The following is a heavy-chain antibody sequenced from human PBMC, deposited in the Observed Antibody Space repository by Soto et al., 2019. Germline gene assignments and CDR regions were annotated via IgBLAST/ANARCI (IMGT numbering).Heavy chain of an antibody. J-gene: IGHJ4*02. CDR1: GFTFSSYA. D-gene: IGHD5-12*01. CDR3: ARRGYSGYEIDY. CDR2: ISSNGGST. V-gene: IGHV3-64*01. Sequence: EVQLVESGGGLVQPGGSMRLSCAASGFTFSSYAMHWVRQAPGKGLEYVSDISSNGGSTYYANSVKVRFTISRDNSKNTLYLPMGSLRAEDMAVYYCARRGYSGYEIDYWGQGTLVTVSS.